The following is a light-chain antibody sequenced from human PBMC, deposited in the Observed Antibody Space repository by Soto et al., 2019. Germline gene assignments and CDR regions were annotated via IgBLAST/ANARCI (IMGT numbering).Light chain of an antibody. CDR1: SSDVGGYNY. Sequence: QSALTQPRSVSGSPGQSVTISCTGTSSDVGGYNYVSWYQQHPGIAPKLLIYDVSKRPSGVPDRFSGSKSGNTASLTISVRQAEDEADYYCCSYAGSSYVFGTGTKLTVL. CDR2: DVS. CDR3: CSYAGSSYV. J-gene: IGLJ1*01. V-gene: IGLV2-11*01.